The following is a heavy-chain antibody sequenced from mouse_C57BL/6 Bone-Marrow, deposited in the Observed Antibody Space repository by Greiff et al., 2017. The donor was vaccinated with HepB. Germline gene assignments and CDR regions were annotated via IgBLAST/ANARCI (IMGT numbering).Heavy chain of an antibody. J-gene: IGHJ1*01. CDR3: ASPFGNYDWSIEV. CDR1: GFTFSNYG. D-gene: IGHD2-1*01. CDR2: ISNGGSYT. V-gene: IGHV5-6*01. Sequence: EVKLMESGGDLEKPGGSLKLSCAASGFTFSNYGMSWVRQTPDKRLEWVATISNGGSYTYYPDSVKGRFTSSRDNATNTLYLQMSSLKSDDTAMYYWASPFGNYDWSIEVWGAGTTVTVSS.